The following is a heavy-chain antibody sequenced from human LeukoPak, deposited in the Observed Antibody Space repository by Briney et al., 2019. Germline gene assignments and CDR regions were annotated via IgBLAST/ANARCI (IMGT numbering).Heavy chain of an antibody. CDR2: IYYGGYT. V-gene: IGHV4-39*01. CDR3: QSRFLEWLLDY. J-gene: IGHJ4*02. D-gene: IGHD3-3*01. Sequence: PSETLSLTCTVSGGSISSNNYYWGWIRQPPGKGLEWIGSIYYGGYTYYNPSLKRRVTISVDTSKNQFSLKLSSVTAADTAIYYCQSRFLEWLLDYWGQGTLVTVSS. CDR1: GGSISSNNYY.